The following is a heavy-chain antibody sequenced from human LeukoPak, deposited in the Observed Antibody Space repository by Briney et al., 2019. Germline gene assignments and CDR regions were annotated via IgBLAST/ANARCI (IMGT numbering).Heavy chain of an antibody. CDR3: ARKLRSNRPHYYYYGMDV. Sequence: HLGGSLRLSCAASTFTFSSYWMHWVRQAPGKGLVWVSRINSDGSSTSYADSVKGRFTISRDNAKNTLYLQMNSLRAEDTAVYYCARKLRSNRPHYYYYGMDVWGQGTTVTVSS. CDR1: TFTFSSYW. V-gene: IGHV3-74*01. J-gene: IGHJ6*02. CDR2: INSDGSST. D-gene: IGHD1-14*01.